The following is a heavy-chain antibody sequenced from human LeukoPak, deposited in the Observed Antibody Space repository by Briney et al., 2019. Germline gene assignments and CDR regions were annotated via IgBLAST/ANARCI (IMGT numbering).Heavy chain of an antibody. Sequence: GGSLRLSCAASGFTFSSYALSWVRQAPGKGLEWVSGISSSGGSTYYADSVKGRFTISRDNSKNTLYLQMNSLRAEDTAVYYCARGDILTGYYFDYWGQGTLVTVSS. J-gene: IGHJ4*02. V-gene: IGHV3-23*01. CDR3: ARGDILTGYYFDY. CDR2: ISSSGGST. D-gene: IGHD3-9*01. CDR1: GFTFSSYA.